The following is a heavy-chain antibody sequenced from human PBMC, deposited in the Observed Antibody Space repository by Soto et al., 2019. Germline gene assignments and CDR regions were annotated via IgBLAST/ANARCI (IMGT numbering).Heavy chain of an antibody. V-gene: IGHV3-30*18. CDR2: ISYDGSNK. CDR1: GFTFSSYG. Sequence: GGSLRLSCAASGFTFSSYGMHWVRQAPGKGLEWVAVISYDGSNKYYADSVKGRFTISRDNSKNTLYLQMNSLRAEDTAVYYCAKDHTQYSGHDWGDYYYGMDVWGQGTTVTVSS. J-gene: IGHJ6*02. CDR3: AKDHTQYSGHDWGDYYYGMDV. D-gene: IGHD5-12*01.